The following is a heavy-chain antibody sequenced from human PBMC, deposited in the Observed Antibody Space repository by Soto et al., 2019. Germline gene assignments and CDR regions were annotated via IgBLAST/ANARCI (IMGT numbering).Heavy chain of an antibody. J-gene: IGHJ4*02. D-gene: IGHD3-10*01. V-gene: IGHV4-39*01. CDR1: GGSVSSSGYF. CDR3: ARNDYYYGSGSYSPTPYSFDY. Sequence: QLQLQESGPGLVKPSETLSLSCVVSGGSVSSSGYFWGWIRQPPGKGLEWIGSIHYSGSTYYNPSLKSRVTVSVDTTKTQFSLNLSSVTAADPAVYYCARNDYYYGSGSYSPTPYSFDYWGQGTLVTVSS. CDR2: IHYSGST.